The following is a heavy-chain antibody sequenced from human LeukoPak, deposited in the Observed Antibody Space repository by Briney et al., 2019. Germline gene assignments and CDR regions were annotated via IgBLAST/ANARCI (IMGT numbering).Heavy chain of an antibody. V-gene: IGHV3-23*01. CDR1: GFTFSSYA. Sequence: PGGSLRLSCAASGFTFSSYAMSWVRQAPGKGLEWVSAISGSGGSTYYADSVKGRFTISRDNSKNTLYLQMNSLRAEDTAVYYCAKDMRARGGSFGCYYYYYGMDVWGQGTTVTVSS. J-gene: IGHJ6*02. D-gene: IGHD2-15*01. CDR3: AKDMRARGGSFGCYYYYYGMDV. CDR2: ISGSGGST.